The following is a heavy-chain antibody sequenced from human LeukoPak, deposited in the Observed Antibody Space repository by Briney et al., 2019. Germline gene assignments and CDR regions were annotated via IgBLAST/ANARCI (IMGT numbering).Heavy chain of an antibody. D-gene: IGHD1-26*01. CDR2: ISGFGDKT. CDR1: GFTFNMFV. Sequence: GGSLRLSCAASGFTFNMFVMSWVRQAPGKGLEWVSGISGFGDKTNYADSVRGRFTISRDSSKNTVYLQMNSLRVDDTAFYYCARGPYLQLDNGSFFDYWGQGTLGIVSS. V-gene: IGHV3-23*01. CDR3: ARGPYLQLDNGSFFDY. J-gene: IGHJ4*02.